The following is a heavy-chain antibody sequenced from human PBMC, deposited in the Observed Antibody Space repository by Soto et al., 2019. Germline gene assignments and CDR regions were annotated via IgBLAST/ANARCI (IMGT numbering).Heavy chain of an antibody. CDR3: ARDYYGSGSYYNF. V-gene: IGHV1-69*13. D-gene: IGHD3-10*01. Sequence: SVKVSCKASGGTFSSYAISWVRQAPGQGLEWMGGIIPIFGTANYAQKFQGRVTITADESTSTAYMELSSLRSDDTAVYYCARDYYGSGSYYNFWGQGTLVTVSS. CDR2: IIPIFGTA. CDR1: GGTFSSYA. J-gene: IGHJ4*02.